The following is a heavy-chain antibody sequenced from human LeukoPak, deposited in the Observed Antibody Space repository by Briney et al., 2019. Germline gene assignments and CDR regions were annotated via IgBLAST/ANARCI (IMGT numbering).Heavy chain of an antibody. V-gene: IGHV1-46*01. Sequence: ASVKVSCKASGYTFTSYYMHWVRQAPGQGLERMGIINPSGGSTSYAQKFQGRVTMTRDTSTSTVHMELSSLRSEDTAVYYCARGSSGWYSVAYWGQGTLVTVSS. CDR1: GYTFTSYY. CDR3: ARGSSGWYSVAY. D-gene: IGHD6-19*01. J-gene: IGHJ4*02. CDR2: INPSGGST.